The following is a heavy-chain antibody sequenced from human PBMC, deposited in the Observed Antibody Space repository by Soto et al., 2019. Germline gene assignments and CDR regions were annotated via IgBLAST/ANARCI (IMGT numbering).Heavy chain of an antibody. J-gene: IGHJ6*02. Sequence: GASVKVSCKASGGSFTYTLSWVRQAPGQGLEWMGGIIPIFGTANYAQKFQGRVTITADESTKTAYMELSTLRSEDTAVYYCARLHSHGTYGMDVWGQGATVTV. CDR3: ARLHSHGTYGMDV. V-gene: IGHV1-69*13. D-gene: IGHD5-18*01. CDR1: GGSFTYT. CDR2: IIPIFGTA.